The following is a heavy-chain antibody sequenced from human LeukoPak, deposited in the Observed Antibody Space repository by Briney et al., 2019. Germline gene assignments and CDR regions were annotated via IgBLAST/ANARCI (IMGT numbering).Heavy chain of an antibody. CDR3: VTGGSGSYYSAQVY. Sequence: PGGSLRLSCAASGFTFSNNWMSWIRQAPGKGLEWVANIKQDGSAKFYVDSVKGRFTISRDNAKNSLYLQMNSLRVADTALYYCVTGGSGSYYSAQVYSGQGTLVTVSS. D-gene: IGHD1-26*01. V-gene: IGHV3-7*04. J-gene: IGHJ4*02. CDR2: IKQDGSAK. CDR1: GFTFSNNW.